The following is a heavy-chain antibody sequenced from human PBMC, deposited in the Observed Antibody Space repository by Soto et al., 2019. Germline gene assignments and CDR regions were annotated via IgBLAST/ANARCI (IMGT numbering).Heavy chain of an antibody. J-gene: IGHJ4*02. D-gene: IGHD6-19*01. CDR1: GFTFSSSG. Sequence: QVQLVESGGGVVQPGRSLRLSCVASGFTFSSSGMHWVRQAPGKGLEWVAVTSYDGSNGYYADSVRGRFTFPRDNSKNSLCLQMNSLRAEDTVVYYCGNSPPAVAGYFDYWGQGTLVTVSS. CDR3: GNSPPAVAGYFDY. CDR2: TSYDGSNG. V-gene: IGHV3-30*18.